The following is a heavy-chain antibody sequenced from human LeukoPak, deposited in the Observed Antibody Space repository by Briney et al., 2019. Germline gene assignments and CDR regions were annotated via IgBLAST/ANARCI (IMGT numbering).Heavy chain of an antibody. CDR1: GGSFSSYY. CDR2: IYYSGST. V-gene: IGHV4-59*01. J-gene: IGHJ4*02. Sequence: SETLSLTCAVYGGSFSSYYWSWIRQPPGKGLEWIGYIYYSGSTNYNPSLKSRVTISVDTSKNQFSLKLSSVTAADTAVYYCARLYSSSLGRVFDYWGQGTLVTVSS. D-gene: IGHD6-13*01. CDR3: ARLYSSSLGRVFDY.